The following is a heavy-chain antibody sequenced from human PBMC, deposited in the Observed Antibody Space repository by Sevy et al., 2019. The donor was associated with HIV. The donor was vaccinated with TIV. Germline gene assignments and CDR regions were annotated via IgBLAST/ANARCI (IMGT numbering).Heavy chain of an antibody. J-gene: IGHJ5*02. CDR1: GGSISRSSYY. CDR2: MSQSGST. D-gene: IGHD3-10*01. V-gene: IGHV4-39*07. CDR3: VKDSSNYYDSGSYYRTNVAGSAWFDP. Sequence: SETLSLTCTVSGGSISRSSYYWGWIRQPPGQGLEWIGSMSQSGSTYYNPSLRSRVTISVDTSKNQLSLQLRSVTAADTAVYYCVKDSSNYYDSGSYYRTNVAGSAWFDPSGQGTMVTVSS.